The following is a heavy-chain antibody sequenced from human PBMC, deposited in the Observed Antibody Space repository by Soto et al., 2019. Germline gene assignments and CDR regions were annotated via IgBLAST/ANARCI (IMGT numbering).Heavy chain of an antibody. J-gene: IGHJ3*02. V-gene: IGHV3-11*06. CDR3: AREVRYYYDSSAISDAFDI. CDR1: GFTFSDYY. D-gene: IGHD3-22*01. CDR2: ISSSSSYT. Sequence: GGSLRLSCAASGFTFSDYYMSWIRQAPGKGLEWVSYISSSSSYTNYADSVKGRFTISRDNAKNSLYLQMNSLRAEDTAVYYCAREVRYYYDSSAISDAFDIWGQGTMVTVSS.